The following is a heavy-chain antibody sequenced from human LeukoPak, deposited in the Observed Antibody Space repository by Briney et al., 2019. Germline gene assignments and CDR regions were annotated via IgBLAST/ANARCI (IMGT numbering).Heavy chain of an antibody. D-gene: IGHD1-26*01. CDR1: GYIFTRFF. CDR3: ARVPSGSYHASFDY. J-gene: IGHJ4*02. CDR2: INPSGGST. Sequence: ASVKVSCKASGYIFTRFFLDWVRQAPGQGLEWMGIINPSGGSTSYAQKFQGRVTMTRDTSTSTVYMELSSLRSEDTAVYYCARVPSGSYHASFDYWGQGTLVTVSS. V-gene: IGHV1-46*01.